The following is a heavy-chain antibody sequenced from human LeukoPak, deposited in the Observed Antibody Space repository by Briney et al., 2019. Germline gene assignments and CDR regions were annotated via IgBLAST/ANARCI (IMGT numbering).Heavy chain of an antibody. CDR3: TRESYLDWFDP. V-gene: IGHV4-34*01. CDR2: VTHGGST. J-gene: IGHJ5*02. Sequence: SETLSLTCAVHGGSFNSYSWSWIRQPPGKGLEWIGEVTHGGSTNYNPSLKSRVTISVDTSRNQFSLKLTYVTAADRGVYYCTRESYLDWFDPWSQGTLVTVSS. CDR1: GGSFNSYS. D-gene: IGHD3-10*01.